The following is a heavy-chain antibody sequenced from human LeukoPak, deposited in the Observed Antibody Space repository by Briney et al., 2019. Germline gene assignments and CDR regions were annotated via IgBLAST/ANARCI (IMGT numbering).Heavy chain of an antibody. Sequence: KTSETLSLTCTVSGYSISSGYYWGWIRQPPGKGLEWLGYISYSASSNYNPSLKSRVSISVDTSKNKFSLKLNSVTAADTAVYYCARGPRWGVLMVYAGGNYFDYWGQGTLVTVSS. CDR2: ISYSASS. J-gene: IGHJ4*02. V-gene: IGHV4-61*01. CDR1: GYSISSGYY. CDR3: ARGPRWGVLMVYAGGNYFDY. D-gene: IGHD2-8*01.